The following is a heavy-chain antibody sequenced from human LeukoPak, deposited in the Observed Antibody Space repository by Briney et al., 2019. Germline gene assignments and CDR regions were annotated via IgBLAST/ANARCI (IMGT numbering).Heavy chain of an antibody. Sequence: GGSLRLSCVASGFTFSSYWMSWVRQAPGKGLEWVANIKQDGSEKHHVNSVKGRFTISRGNAKNSLHLQMNSLRVEDTALYYCVGFNNMDVWGQGTTVTVS. V-gene: IGHV3-7*01. CDR2: IKQDGSEK. CDR1: GFTFSSYW. CDR3: VGFNNMDV. J-gene: IGHJ6*02. D-gene: IGHD1-14*01.